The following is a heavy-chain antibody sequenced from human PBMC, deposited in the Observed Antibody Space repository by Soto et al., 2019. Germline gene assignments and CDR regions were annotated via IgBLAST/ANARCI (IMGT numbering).Heavy chain of an antibody. V-gene: IGHV4-31*03. Sequence: SETLSLTCTVSGGSISSGGYYWSWIRQYPGKGLEWIGNIHYSGNTYYNPSLKSRVAISVDTSKNQFSLKLSSVTAADTAVYYCARDMTAYWGQGTLVTVSS. CDR1: GGSISSGGYY. CDR3: ARDMTAY. CDR2: IHYSGNT. J-gene: IGHJ4*02. D-gene: IGHD3-16*01.